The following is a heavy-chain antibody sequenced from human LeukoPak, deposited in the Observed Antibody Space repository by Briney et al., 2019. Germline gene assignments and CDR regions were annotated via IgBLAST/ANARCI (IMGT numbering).Heavy chain of an antibody. Sequence: ASVKVSCKASGHTFTSYDINWVRQATGQGLEWMGWMNPNSGNTGYAQKFQGRVTMTRNTSISTAYMELSSLRSEDTAVYYCARLATRPKYNWNYVRLFYYYYGMDVWGQGTTVTVSS. CDR2: MNPNSGNT. V-gene: IGHV1-8*01. CDR1: GHTFTSYD. J-gene: IGHJ6*02. CDR3: ARLATRPKYNWNYVRLFYYYYGMDV. D-gene: IGHD1-7*01.